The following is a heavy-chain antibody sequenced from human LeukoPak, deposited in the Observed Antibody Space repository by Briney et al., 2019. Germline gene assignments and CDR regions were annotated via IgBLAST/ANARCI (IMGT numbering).Heavy chain of an antibody. V-gene: IGHV3-30*02. J-gene: IGHJ4*02. Sequence: GGSLRLSCAASGFTFSSYGMHWVRQAPGKGLEWVAFIRYVGSNKYYADSVKGRFTISRDNSKNTLYLQMNSLRAEDTAVYYCAKDRSTIFGVVPYYFDYWGQGTLVTVSS. D-gene: IGHD3-3*01. CDR3: AKDRSTIFGVVPYYFDY. CDR1: GFTFSSYG. CDR2: IRYVGSNK.